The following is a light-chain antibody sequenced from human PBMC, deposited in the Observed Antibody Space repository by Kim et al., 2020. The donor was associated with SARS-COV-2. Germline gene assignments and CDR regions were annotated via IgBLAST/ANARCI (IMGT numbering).Light chain of an antibody. J-gene: IGKJ4*01. Sequence: SVGGRVTITCQASQDISNYLNWYQQKPGKAPKLLIYDASNLETGVPSRFSGSGSGTAFTFTISSLQPEDIATYYCQQYDNLPPLTFGGGTKVDIK. CDR3: QQYDNLPPLT. V-gene: IGKV1-33*01. CDR2: DAS. CDR1: QDISNY.